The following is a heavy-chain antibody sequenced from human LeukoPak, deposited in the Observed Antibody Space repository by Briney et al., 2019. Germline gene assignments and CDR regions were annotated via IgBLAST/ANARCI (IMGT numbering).Heavy chain of an antibody. CDR3: ARRRYGLGSYSDAFDI. Sequence: GGSLRLSCAASGFAFISYDMHWVRQPTGKGLEWVSGIDTAGGTYYAGSVKGRFTISRENAENSLSLQMNSLRAGDTAVYYCARRRYGLGSYSDAFDIWGQGTMVTVSS. V-gene: IGHV3-13*04. D-gene: IGHD3-10*01. J-gene: IGHJ3*02. CDR1: GFAFISYD. CDR2: IDTAGGT.